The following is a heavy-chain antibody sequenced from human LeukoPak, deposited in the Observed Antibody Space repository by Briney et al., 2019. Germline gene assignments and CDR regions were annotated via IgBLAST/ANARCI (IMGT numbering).Heavy chain of an antibody. CDR2: INGDGSYT. CDR1: GLTFSSYW. Sequence: GGSLRLSCAASGLTFSSYWMHWVRQAPRKGLVWVARINGDGSYTNYADSVEGRFTISRDNAKNTLYLQMNSLRAEDTAVYYCARDLAGGDSGSYWGQGTLVTVSS. V-gene: IGHV3-74*01. D-gene: IGHD1-26*01. CDR3: ARDLAGGDSGSY. J-gene: IGHJ4*02.